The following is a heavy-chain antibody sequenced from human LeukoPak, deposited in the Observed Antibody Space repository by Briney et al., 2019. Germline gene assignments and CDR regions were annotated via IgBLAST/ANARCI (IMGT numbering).Heavy chain of an antibody. CDR1: GYTFTGYY. CDR2: INPNSGGT. J-gene: IGHJ5*02. Sequence: GASVKVSCKASGYTFTGYYMHWVRQAPGQGLEGMGWINPNSGGTNYAQKFQGRVTMTRDTSISTAYMELSRLRSDDTDVYYCARVATIFGVVIFPNWFDPWGQGTLVTVSS. CDR3: ARVATIFGVVIFPNWFDP. D-gene: IGHD3-3*01. V-gene: IGHV1-2*02.